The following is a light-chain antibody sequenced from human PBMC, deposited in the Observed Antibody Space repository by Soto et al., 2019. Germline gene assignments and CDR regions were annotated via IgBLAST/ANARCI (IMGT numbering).Light chain of an antibody. J-gene: IGLJ1*01. CDR2: GND. CDR3: AVWDDRLNGYV. V-gene: IGLV1-44*01. Sequence: QSVLTQPPSVSGTPGQRVTISCSGSSSNIGSNTVNWYQQRPGTAPKRLIFGNDRRPSGVPDRFSGSKSGTSASLAISGLQSDDEADYYCAVWDDRLNGYVFGTGTKVTVL. CDR1: SSNIGSNT.